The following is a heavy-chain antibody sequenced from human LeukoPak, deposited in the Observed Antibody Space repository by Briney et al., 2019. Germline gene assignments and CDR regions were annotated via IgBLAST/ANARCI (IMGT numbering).Heavy chain of an antibody. D-gene: IGHD1-26*01. CDR2: IIPIFGTA. CDR3: ARGGIVGAPDY. V-gene: IGHV1-69*05. Sequence: SVTVSCKASGGTFSIYAISWVRQAPGQGLEWMGGIIPIFGTANYAQKFQGRVTITTDESTSTAYMELSSLRSEGTAVYYCARGGIVGAPDYWGQGTLVTVSS. CDR1: GGTFSIYA. J-gene: IGHJ4*02.